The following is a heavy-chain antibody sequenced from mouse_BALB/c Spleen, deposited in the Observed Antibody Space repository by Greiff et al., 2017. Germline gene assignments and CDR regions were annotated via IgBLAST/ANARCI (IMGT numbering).Heavy chain of an antibody. CDR3: ARGLTGTGAWFAY. Sequence: VQLQQSGAELMKPGASVKISCKATGYTFSSYWIEWVKQRPGHGLEWIGEILPGSGSTNYNEKFKGKATFTADTSSNTAYMQLSSLTSEDSAVYYCARGLTGTGAWFAYWGQGTLVTVSA. CDR1: GYTFSSYW. J-gene: IGHJ3*01. V-gene: IGHV1-9*01. CDR2: ILPGSGST. D-gene: IGHD4-1*01.